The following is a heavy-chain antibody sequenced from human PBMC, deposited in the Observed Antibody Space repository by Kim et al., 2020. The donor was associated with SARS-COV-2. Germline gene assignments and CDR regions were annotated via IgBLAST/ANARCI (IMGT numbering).Heavy chain of an antibody. Sequence: GGSLRLSCAASGFTFDDYAMHWVRQAPGKGLEWVSGISWNSGNIGYADSVKGRFTISRDNAKNSLYLQMNSLRTEDTALYYCAKSQMTMFQGVLYGMDV. CDR3: AKSQMTMFQGVLYGMDV. J-gene: IGHJ6*01. D-gene: IGHD3-10*01. V-gene: IGHV3-9*01. CDR1: GFTFDDYA. CDR2: ISWNSGNI.